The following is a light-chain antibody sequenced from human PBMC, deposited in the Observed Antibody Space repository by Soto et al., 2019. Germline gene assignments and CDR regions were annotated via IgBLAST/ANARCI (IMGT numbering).Light chain of an antibody. CDR2: GAS. Sequence: EIVLTQSPGTLSLSPGERATLSCRASQSISSNYLAWYRQKPGQAPRLLIYGASSTATGIPDRFSGSGSGTDFTLTISRLEPEDFAVYYCQQYGSSTPLTFGGGTRVEIK. V-gene: IGKV3-20*01. CDR1: QSISSNY. J-gene: IGKJ4*01. CDR3: QQYGSSTPLT.